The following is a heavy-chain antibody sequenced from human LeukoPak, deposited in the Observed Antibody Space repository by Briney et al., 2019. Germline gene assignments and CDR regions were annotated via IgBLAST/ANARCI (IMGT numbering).Heavy chain of an antibody. CDR1: GYTFTSYG. V-gene: IGHV1-18*01. D-gene: IGHD6-19*01. Sequence: ASVKVSXKASGYTFTSYGISWVRQAPGQGLEWMGWISAYNGNTNYAQKLQGRVTMTTDTSTSTAYMELRSLRSDDTAVYYCARMQYSSGWYHRYFDYWGPGTLVTVSS. CDR2: ISAYNGNT. J-gene: IGHJ4*02. CDR3: ARMQYSSGWYHRYFDY.